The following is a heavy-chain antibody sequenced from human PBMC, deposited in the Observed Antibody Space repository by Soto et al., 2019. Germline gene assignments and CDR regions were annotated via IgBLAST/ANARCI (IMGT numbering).Heavy chain of an antibody. CDR2: IYSNDSKV. J-gene: IGHJ5*02. D-gene: IGHD3-16*02. V-gene: IGHV5-51*04. Sequence: ESLKISCQSSGYTFSSYWIVWVRQMPGKGLEWMGIIYSNDSKVKYNPSVKGQVTMSADKPISTAYLQWSSLRASDTAIYFCARGNIANWFGPGGQGT. CDR1: GYTFSSYW. CDR3: ARGNIANWFGP.